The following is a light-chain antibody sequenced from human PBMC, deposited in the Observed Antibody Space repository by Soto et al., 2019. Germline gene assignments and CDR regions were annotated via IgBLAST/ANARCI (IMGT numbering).Light chain of an antibody. CDR2: DAS. Sequence: EIVMTQSPATQSVSPGERATLSCRASQSVSSYLAWYQQKPGQAPRLLIYDASTRATGIPARFSGSGSGTEFTLTISSLQSKDFAVYYCQQYNNWHPLTFGGGSKVDIK. J-gene: IGKJ4*01. CDR1: QSVSSY. V-gene: IGKV3D-15*01. CDR3: QQYNNWHPLT.